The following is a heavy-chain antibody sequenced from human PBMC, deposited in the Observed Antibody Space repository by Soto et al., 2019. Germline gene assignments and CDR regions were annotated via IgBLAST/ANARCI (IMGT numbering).Heavy chain of an antibody. CDR3: ARDIGFDYVN. CDR1: GFNVMSYW. V-gene: IGHV3-7*01. Sequence: GGSLRLSCAVSGFNVMSYWMSWVRQAPGKGLEWVASIKDDGSEIYYLQSVRGRFSISRDSAGNALQLTMNYLSAEDTGVYFCARDIGFDYVNWGQGTLVTVSS. J-gene: IGHJ4*02. CDR2: IKDDGSEI. D-gene: IGHD3-16*01.